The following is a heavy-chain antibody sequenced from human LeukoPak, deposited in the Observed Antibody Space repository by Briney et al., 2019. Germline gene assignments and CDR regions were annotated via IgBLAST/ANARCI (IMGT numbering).Heavy chain of an antibody. CDR1: GFTFSSYS. J-gene: IGHJ4*02. CDR2: ISSSSSTI. CDR3: ARERGWGSSGFDY. Sequence: GGSLRLSCAASGFTFSSYSMNWVRQAPGKGLEWVSYISSSSSTIYYADSVKGRFTISRDNAKNSLYLQMNSLRAEDTAVYYCARERGWGSSGFDYWGQGTLVTVSS. V-gene: IGHV3-48*04. D-gene: IGHD6-19*01.